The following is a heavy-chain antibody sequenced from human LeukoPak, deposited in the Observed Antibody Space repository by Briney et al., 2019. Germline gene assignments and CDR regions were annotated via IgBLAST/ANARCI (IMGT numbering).Heavy chain of an antibody. Sequence: HPGRSLRLSCAASGFTFDDYAMHWVRQAPGKGLEWVSGISWNSGSIGYADSVKGRFTISRDNAKNSLYLQMNSLRAEDTALYYCAKASWHDWRVGGYFDYWGQGTLVTVSS. CDR2: ISWNSGSI. J-gene: IGHJ4*02. CDR3: AKASWHDWRVGGYFDY. CDR1: GFTFDDYA. V-gene: IGHV3-9*01. D-gene: IGHD3-16*01.